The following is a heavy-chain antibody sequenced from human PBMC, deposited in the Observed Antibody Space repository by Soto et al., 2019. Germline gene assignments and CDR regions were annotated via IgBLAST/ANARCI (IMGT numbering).Heavy chain of an antibody. J-gene: IGHJ4*02. CDR2: VTSRGDTT. V-gene: IGHV3-23*01. CDR3: AKDRLGGGLDY. D-gene: IGHD3-16*01. CDR1: GFIFSNYA. Sequence: EVQLLQSGGGLVQPGGSLRLSCAASGFIFSNYAMNWVRQAPGKGLEWVSIVTSRGDTTYYADSVKGRFTISRDNSKNTLNLQVNSLTAEDTAVYYCAKDRLGGGLDYGGQGTLVSVSS.